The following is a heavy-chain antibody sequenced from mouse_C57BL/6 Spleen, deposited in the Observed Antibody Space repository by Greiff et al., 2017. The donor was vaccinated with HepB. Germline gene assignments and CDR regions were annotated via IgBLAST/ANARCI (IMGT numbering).Heavy chain of an antibody. Sequence: ESGPGLVKPSQSLSLTCSVTGYSITSGYYWNWIRQFPGNKLEWMGYISYDGSNNYNPSLKNRISITRDTSKNQFFLKLNSVTTEDTATYYCARGGYYDYGRGFAYWGQGTLVTVSA. D-gene: IGHD2-4*01. CDR3: ARGGYYDYGRGFAY. V-gene: IGHV3-6*01. J-gene: IGHJ3*01. CDR1: GYSITSGYY. CDR2: ISYDGSN.